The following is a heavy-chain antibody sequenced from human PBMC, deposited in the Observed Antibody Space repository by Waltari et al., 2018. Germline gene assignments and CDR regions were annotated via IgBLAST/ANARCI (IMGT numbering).Heavy chain of an antibody. CDR2: INHSGST. D-gene: IGHD2-2*01. V-gene: IGHV4-34*01. J-gene: IGHJ5*02. CDR3: ARRRYCSSTSCYRTGTTALNWFDP. CDR1: GGSFSGYY. Sequence: QVQLQQWGAGLLKPSETLSLTCAVYGGSFSGYYWSWIRQPPGKGLEWIGEINHSGSTNYTPSPRSRVTISVDTSKNQFSLKLSSVTAADTAVYYCARRRYCSSTSCYRTGTTALNWFDPWGQGTLVTVSS.